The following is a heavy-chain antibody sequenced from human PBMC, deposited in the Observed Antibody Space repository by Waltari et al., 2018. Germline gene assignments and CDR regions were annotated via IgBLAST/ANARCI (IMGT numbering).Heavy chain of an antibody. V-gene: IGHV4-38-2*02. CDR2: IYHSGST. J-gene: IGHJ5*02. CDR1: GYSISSGYY. Sequence: QVQLQESGPGLVKPSQTLSLTCAVSGYSISSGYYWGWIRQPPGKGLEWIGSIYHSGSTYYNPSLKSRVTISVDTSKNQFSLKLSSVTAADTAVYYCAKDNDYGDHRGFDPWGQGTLVTVSS. CDR3: AKDNDYGDHRGFDP. D-gene: IGHD4-17*01.